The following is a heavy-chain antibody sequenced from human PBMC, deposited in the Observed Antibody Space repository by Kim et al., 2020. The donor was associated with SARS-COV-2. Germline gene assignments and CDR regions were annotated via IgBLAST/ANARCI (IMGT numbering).Heavy chain of an antibody. CDR1: GDNFKTYA. V-gene: IGHV1-69*13. CDR2: IVPMFGTA. CDR3: ARWLITGTNADFFDY. Sequence: SVKVSCKASGDNFKTYAISWVRQAPGQGLEWMGGIVPMFGTADYAQKFRGRVTITADESTSTAYLEVSSLKFEDTAVFYCARWLITGTNADFFDYWGQGTLVTVSS. D-gene: IGHD1-7*01. J-gene: IGHJ4*02.